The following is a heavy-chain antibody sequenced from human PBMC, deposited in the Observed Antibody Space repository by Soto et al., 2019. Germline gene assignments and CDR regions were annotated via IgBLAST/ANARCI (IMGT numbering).Heavy chain of an antibody. D-gene: IGHD3-9*01. Sequence: QVQLVESGGGVVQPGRSLRLSCAASEFTFSSYGMHWVRQAPGKGLEWVAVISYDGSNKYYADSVKGRFTISRDNSKNTLYLQMNSLRAEDTAVYYCAKDPRLDILTGPFDYWGQGTLVTVSS. CDR3: AKDPRLDILTGPFDY. V-gene: IGHV3-30*18. J-gene: IGHJ4*02. CDR2: ISYDGSNK. CDR1: EFTFSSYG.